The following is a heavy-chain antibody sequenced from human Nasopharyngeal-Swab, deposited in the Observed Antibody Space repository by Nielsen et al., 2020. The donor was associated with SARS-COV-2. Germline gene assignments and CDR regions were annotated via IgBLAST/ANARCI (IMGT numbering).Heavy chain of an antibody. J-gene: IGHJ6*02. CDR1: GFTLRDDY. CDR3: AREKGYQVLLDYYYHGLDV. V-gene: IGHV3-11*01. Sequence: GGPLRLYCAASGFTLRDDYRAWIRQAQGKGLEWVSYISTRGRGTDSADSVKGRFTISRDNANNLLFLQMNSLRGDDTAVYYCAREKGYQVLLDYYYHGLDVWGHGTAVTVSS. CDR2: ISTRGRGT. D-gene: IGHD3-10*01.